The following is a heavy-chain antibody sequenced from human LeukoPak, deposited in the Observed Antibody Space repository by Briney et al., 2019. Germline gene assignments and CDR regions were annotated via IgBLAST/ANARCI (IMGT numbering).Heavy chain of an antibody. V-gene: IGHV4-59*01. CDR2: MFYSGSA. J-gene: IGHJ4*02. CDR3: AGTNYDSSGYYYRFFDY. Sequence: SETLSLTCTVSGGSITNYYWSWVRRPPGKGLEWVGYMFYSGSASYNPSLKSRVTISLDTSKNQFSLKLNSVTAADTAVYYCAGTNYDSSGYYYRFFDYWGQGTLVTVSS. CDR1: GGSITNYY. D-gene: IGHD3-22*01.